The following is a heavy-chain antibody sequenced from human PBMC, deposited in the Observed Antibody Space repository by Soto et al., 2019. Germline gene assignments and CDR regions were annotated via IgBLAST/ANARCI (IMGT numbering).Heavy chain of an antibody. CDR3: ARDLAVTMDAVGDSGYYYYYGMDV. D-gene: IGHD4-4*01. V-gene: IGHV1-69*13. J-gene: IGHJ6*02. CDR2: IIPIFGTA. CDR1: GGTFSSYA. Sequence: VASVKVSCKASGGTFSSYAISWVRQAPGQGLEWMGGIIPIFGTANYAQKFQGRVTITADESTSTAYMELSSLRSEDTAVYYCARDLAVTMDAVGDSGYYYYYGMDVWGQGTTVTVSS.